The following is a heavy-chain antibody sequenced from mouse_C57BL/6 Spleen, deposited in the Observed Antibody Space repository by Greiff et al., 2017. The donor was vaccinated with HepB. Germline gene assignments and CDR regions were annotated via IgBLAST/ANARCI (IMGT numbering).Heavy chain of an antibody. Sequence: EVKLQESGPGLVKPSQSLSLTCSVTGYSITSGYYWNWIRQFPGNKLEWMGYISYDGSNNYNPSLKNRISITRDTSKNQFFLKLNSVTTEDTATYYCARLGVTSDYWGQGTTLTVSS. D-gene: IGHD2-3*01. J-gene: IGHJ2*01. CDR3: ARLGVTSDY. V-gene: IGHV3-6*01. CDR1: GYSITSGYY. CDR2: ISYDGSN.